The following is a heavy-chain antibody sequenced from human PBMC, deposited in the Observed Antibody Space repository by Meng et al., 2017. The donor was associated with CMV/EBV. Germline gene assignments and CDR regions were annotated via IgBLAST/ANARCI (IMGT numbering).Heavy chain of an antibody. CDR2: INYSGRT. CDR3: ARGKTFYYYYGMDV. Sequence: SETLSLTCTVSGGSISSSSYYWGWIRQPPRKGLEWIGSINYSGRTYYNPSLKSRVTISVDTSKNQFSLKLSSVTAADTAVYYCARGKTFYYYYGMDVWGQGTTVTVSS. J-gene: IGHJ6*02. V-gene: IGHV4-39*01. CDR1: GGSISSSSYY.